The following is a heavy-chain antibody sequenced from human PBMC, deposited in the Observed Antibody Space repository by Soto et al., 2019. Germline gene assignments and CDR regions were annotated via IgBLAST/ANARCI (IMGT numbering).Heavy chain of an antibody. D-gene: IGHD3-10*01. J-gene: IGHJ3*02. CDR3: AKEPSGEDAFDI. V-gene: IGHV3-23*01. Sequence: EVQLLESGGGLVQPGGSLRLSCAASGFTFSSYVMSWVRQAPGKGLEWVSAISGSGGSTYYADSVKGRFTISRDNSKNTLYLQMSSLRAEDTAVYYCAKEPSGEDAFDIWGQGTMVTVSS. CDR2: ISGSGGST. CDR1: GFTFSSYV.